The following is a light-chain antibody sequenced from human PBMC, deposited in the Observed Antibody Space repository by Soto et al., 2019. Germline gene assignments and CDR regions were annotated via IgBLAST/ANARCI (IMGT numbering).Light chain of an antibody. CDR1: QSVGSH. Sequence: EIVMTQSPATLSVSPGERATLSCRASQSVGSHLAWYQQRPGQAPRLLIYGASYRATGIPARFSGSGSGTYFTLIIISLQSEDFAVYYCQQYDNWPPFTFGPGTKVDIK. CDR2: GAS. V-gene: IGKV3-15*01. CDR3: QQYDNWPPFT. J-gene: IGKJ3*01.